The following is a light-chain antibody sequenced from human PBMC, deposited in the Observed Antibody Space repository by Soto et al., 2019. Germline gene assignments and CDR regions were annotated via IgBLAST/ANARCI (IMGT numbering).Light chain of an antibody. CDR1: QSVSSNY. CDR2: GAS. V-gene: IGKV3-20*01. CDR3: QQYGTSPPLT. Sequence: EIVLTQSPGTLSLSPGERATLSCRASQSVSSNYLAWYQQKPGQAPRLLIYGASSRATGIPDRFSGSGSATVFPLTISRLEPEDFAVYYCQQYGTSPPLTFGGGTKVEIK. J-gene: IGKJ4*01.